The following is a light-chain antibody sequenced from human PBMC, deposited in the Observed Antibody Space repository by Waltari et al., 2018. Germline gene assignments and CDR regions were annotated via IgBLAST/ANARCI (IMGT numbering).Light chain of an antibody. CDR2: EGS. CDR1: SSDVGSYNL. Sequence: QSALPQPASVSGSPGQSLTISCTGTSSDVGSYNLVPWYQQHPGKAPKLMIYEGSKRPSGVSNRFSGSKSGNTASLTISGLQAEDEADYYCCSYAGSSTLFGGGTKLTVL. CDR3: CSYAGSSTL. V-gene: IGLV2-23*01. J-gene: IGLJ2*01.